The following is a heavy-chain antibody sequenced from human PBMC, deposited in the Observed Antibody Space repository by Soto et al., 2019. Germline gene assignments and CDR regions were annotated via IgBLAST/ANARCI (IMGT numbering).Heavy chain of an antibody. Sequence: SETLSLTCAVSGASMTTGGFSWTWVRQPPGGGLEWIGHVYHRASTQYNPSLKGRVSISVDTSRSLFSLRLTSLTAADTAVYFCARDRDDTIGYPEFGLFDSWGRGTLVTVSS. CDR1: GASMTTGGFS. V-gene: IGHV4-30-2*01. J-gene: IGHJ4*01. CDR3: ARDRDDTIGYPEFGLFDS. CDR2: VYHRAST. D-gene: IGHD3-22*01.